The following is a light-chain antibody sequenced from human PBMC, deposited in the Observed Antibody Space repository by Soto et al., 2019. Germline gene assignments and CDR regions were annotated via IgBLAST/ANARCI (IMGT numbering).Light chain of an antibody. J-gene: IGKJ3*01. CDR3: QQYNSYLFI. CDR1: QSISSW. CDR2: DAS. V-gene: IGKV1-5*01. Sequence: DIQMTQSPSTLSASVGDRVTITCRASQSISSWLAWYQQKPGKAPKLLIYDASSLESGVPSRFSGSGSGTEFTLPISSLQPDDFATYYCQQYNSYLFIFGPGTKVDIK.